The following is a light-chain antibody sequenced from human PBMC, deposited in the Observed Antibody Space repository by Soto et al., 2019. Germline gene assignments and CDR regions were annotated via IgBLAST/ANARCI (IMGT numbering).Light chain of an antibody. Sequence: DIQMTQSPSSVSASVGDRVTIACRASQGISSWLAWYQQKPGKAPKLLIYAASILQSGVPPRFSGSGSGTDFTSTISSLQPEDCASYYCQQDNSFPFITVGLGTGLEIK. CDR2: AAS. J-gene: IGKJ5*01. CDR3: QQDNSFPFIT. V-gene: IGKV1-12*02. CDR1: QGISSW.